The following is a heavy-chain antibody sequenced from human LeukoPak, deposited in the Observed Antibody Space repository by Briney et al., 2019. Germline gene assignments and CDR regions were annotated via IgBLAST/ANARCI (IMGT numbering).Heavy chain of an antibody. J-gene: IGHJ6*02. CDR2: INHSGST. Sequence: SETLSLTCAVYGGSFSGYYWSWIRQPPGKGLEWIGEINHSGSTNYDPSLKSRVTISVDTSKNQFSLKLSSVTAADTAVYYCARGGTTFWSGSYYYYYGMDVWGQGTTVTVSS. CDR3: ARGGTTFWSGSYYYYYGMDV. V-gene: IGHV4-34*01. D-gene: IGHD3-3*01. CDR1: GGSFSGYY.